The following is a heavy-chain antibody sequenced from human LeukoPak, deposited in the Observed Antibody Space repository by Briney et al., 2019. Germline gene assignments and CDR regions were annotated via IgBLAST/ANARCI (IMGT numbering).Heavy chain of an antibody. CDR1: GYTFTSYG. J-gene: IGHJ5*02. Sequence: ASVKVSCKASGYTFTSYGISWVRQAPGQGLEWMGWISAYNGNTNYARKLQGRVTMTTDTSTSTAYMELRSLRSDDTAVYYCARDPPLRFRFDPWGQGTLVTVSS. V-gene: IGHV1-18*01. CDR2: ISAYNGNT. CDR3: ARDPPLRFRFDP. D-gene: IGHD3-3*01.